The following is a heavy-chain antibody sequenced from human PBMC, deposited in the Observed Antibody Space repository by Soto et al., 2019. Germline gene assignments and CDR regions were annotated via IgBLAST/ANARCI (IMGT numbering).Heavy chain of an antibody. J-gene: IGHJ4*02. D-gene: IGHD6-13*01. CDR1: GFPFSNYA. CDR2: IRGSGGST. Sequence: EVQLLESGGGLVQPGESLRLSCAASGFPFSNYAVTWVRQAPGKGLEWVSTIRGSGGSTYYADSVKGRFTISRDNAKNTLYRQINVVSGEDRGVYYCEKDQGSRWCQINYCALGT. V-gene: IGHV3-23*01. CDR3: EKDQGSRWCQINY.